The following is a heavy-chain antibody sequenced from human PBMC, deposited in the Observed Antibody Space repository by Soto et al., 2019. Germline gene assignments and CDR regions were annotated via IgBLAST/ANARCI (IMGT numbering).Heavy chain of an antibody. CDR2: IRNKANSYTT. V-gene: IGHV3-72*01. D-gene: IGHD3-16*02. CDR3: LRIGLHLWGGYRPIDY. Sequence: EVQLVDSGGGLVQPGGSLRLSCAASGFTFRDHYMDWVRQAPGKGLEWVGRIRNKANSYTTEYAASVKGRFTISRDDSENSLYLQMNCLKTGDTAVYYYLRIGLHLWGGYRPIDYWGQGTLVTVSS. CDR1: GFTFRDHY. J-gene: IGHJ4*02.